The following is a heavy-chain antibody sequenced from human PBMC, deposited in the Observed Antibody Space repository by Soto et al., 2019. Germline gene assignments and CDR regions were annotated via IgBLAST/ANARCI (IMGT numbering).Heavy chain of an antibody. CDR1: GFTFSSYA. J-gene: IGHJ3*02. V-gene: IGHV3-23*01. CDR2: ISGSGGST. D-gene: IGHD1-26*01. CDR3: AKVCPGGGSYGAGAFDI. Sequence: EVQLLESGGGLVQPGGSLRLSCAASGFTFSSYAMSWVRQAPGKGLEWVSAISGSGGSTYYADSVKGRFTISRDNSKNTLYLQMNSQGAEDTAVYYCAKVCPGGGSYGAGAFDIWGQGTMVTVSS.